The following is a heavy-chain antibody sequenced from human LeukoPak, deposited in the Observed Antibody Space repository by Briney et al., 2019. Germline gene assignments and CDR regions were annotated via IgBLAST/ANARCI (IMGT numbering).Heavy chain of an antibody. J-gene: IGHJ5*02. Sequence: GRSLRLSCAASGFTFSSYAMHWVRQAPGKGLEWVAVISYDGSNKYYADSVKGRFTISRDNSKNTLCLQMNSLRAEDTAVYYCARDGYYYAEEFDPWGQGTLVTVSS. D-gene: IGHD3-10*01. V-gene: IGHV3-30*04. CDR1: GFTFSSYA. CDR3: ARDGYYYAEEFDP. CDR2: ISYDGSNK.